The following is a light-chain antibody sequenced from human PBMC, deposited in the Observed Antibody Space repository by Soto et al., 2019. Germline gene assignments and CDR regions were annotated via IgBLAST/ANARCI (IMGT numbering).Light chain of an antibody. CDR3: QQRYTSLD. CDR1: QSIGNH. Sequence: DIQMTQSPSSLSASVGDRVTITCRASQSIGNHLHWYQQKPGKAPRLLIYAGSKLQIGVPSRFSGSGSGTEFILTISMMQPEYFATYFCQQRYTSLDFGPGTKVEI. CDR2: AGS. J-gene: IGKJ3*01. V-gene: IGKV1-39*01.